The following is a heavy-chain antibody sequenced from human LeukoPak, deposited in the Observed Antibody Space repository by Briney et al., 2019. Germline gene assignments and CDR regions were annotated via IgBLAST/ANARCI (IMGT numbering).Heavy chain of an antibody. CDR2: ISWNGVTT. J-gene: IGHJ4*02. D-gene: IGHD2-21*02. V-gene: IGHV3-43D*03. Sequence: GGSLRLSCAASGFSFDDYAMHWVRQTPGKGLEWVSLISWNGVTTYYADSVKGRFTISRDNAKNSLYLQMNSLRAEDTAVYYCARRSAYCGGDCYSDYWGQGTLVTVSS. CDR3: ARRSAYCGGDCYSDY. CDR1: GFSFDDYA.